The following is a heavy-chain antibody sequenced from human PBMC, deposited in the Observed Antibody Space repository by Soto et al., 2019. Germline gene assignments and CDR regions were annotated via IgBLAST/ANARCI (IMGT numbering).Heavy chain of an antibody. J-gene: IGHJ4*02. Sequence: AGSLRLTCAAAEFAFSSYALSRVRQDPGKGLEWVSYISSSSTTIYYADSVKGRFTISRDDANNSLFLQMSSLRAEDTAVYYCTREHVVTIFRRGQRGSFDNWSQGTLVTVSS. CDR2: ISSSSTTI. CDR1: EFAFSSYA. V-gene: IGHV3-48*04. D-gene: IGHD3-9*01. CDR3: TREHVVTIFRRGQRGSFDN.